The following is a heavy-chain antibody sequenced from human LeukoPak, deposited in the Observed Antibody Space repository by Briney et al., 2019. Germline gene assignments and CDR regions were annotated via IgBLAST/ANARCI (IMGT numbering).Heavy chain of an antibody. Sequence: PGGSLRLSCAASGFTFSSYAIHWVRQPPGKGLEWVAIIWYDGGKTYYAESVKGRFTISRDNSNNMAYLQMSSLRVEDTAVYFCAKEVGPDLGAWGQGTLVTVSS. J-gene: IGHJ4*02. CDR3: AKEVGPDLGA. CDR2: IWYDGGKT. CDR1: GFTFSSYA. D-gene: IGHD1-26*01. V-gene: IGHV3-33*06.